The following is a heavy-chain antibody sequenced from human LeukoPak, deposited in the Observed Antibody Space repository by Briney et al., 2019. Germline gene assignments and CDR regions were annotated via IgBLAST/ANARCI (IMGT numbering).Heavy chain of an antibody. V-gene: IGHV3-23*01. CDR1: GFTFSSYA. Sequence: PGGSLRLSCAASGFTFSSYAMSWVRQAPGKGLEWVSAISGSGGSTYYADSVKGRFTISRDNSKNTLYLQMNSLRAEDTAVYYCAKTLGTMTTVTTDPTPSFDYWGQGTLVTVSS. J-gene: IGHJ4*02. CDR2: ISGSGGST. CDR3: AKTLGTMTTVTTDPTPSFDY. D-gene: IGHD4-11*01.